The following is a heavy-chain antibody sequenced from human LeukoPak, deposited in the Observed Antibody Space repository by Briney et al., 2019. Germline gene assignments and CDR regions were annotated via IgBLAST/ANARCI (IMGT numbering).Heavy chain of an antibody. CDR3: ARAPDSSGYYWNDAFDI. J-gene: IGHJ3*02. V-gene: IGHV1-69*05. Sequence: SVKVSCKASGGTFSGYAISWVRQAPGQGLEWMGRIIPIFGAANYAQKFQGRVTITTDESTSTAYMELSSLRSEDTAVYYCARAPDSSGYYWNDAFDIWGQGTMVTVSS. CDR1: GGTFSGYA. CDR2: IIPIFGAA. D-gene: IGHD3-22*01.